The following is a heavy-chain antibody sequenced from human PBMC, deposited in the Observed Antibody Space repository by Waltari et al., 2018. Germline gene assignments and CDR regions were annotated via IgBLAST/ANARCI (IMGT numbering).Heavy chain of an antibody. CDR1: GLTFSSYG. V-gene: IGHV3-30*18. CDR2: LSYDGSNK. Sequence: QVHLVESGGGVVQPGKSLRLSCVVSGLTFSSYGLHCVRQAPGKGLEWVAILSYDGSNKYYGDSVKGRFTISRDHSDNTLYLRMNSLRPEDTAVYYCAKGRRNELQGLSYFDSWGQGTLVTVSS. CDR3: AKGRRNELQGLSYFDS. D-gene: IGHD1-7*01. J-gene: IGHJ4*02.